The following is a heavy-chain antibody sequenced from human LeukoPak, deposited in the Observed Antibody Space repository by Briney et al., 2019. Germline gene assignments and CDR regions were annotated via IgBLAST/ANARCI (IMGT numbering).Heavy chain of an antibody. D-gene: IGHD3-22*01. CDR2: IYSKGST. V-gene: IGHV4-4*07. CDR1: GGSIDGYY. J-gene: IGHJ4*02. CDR3: ARVLEHRWLLLGQ. Sequence: PSETLSLTCTVSGGSIDGYYWNWIRQPAGRGLEWIGRIYSKGSTNSNPSLRSRITMSVDTSKSQFSLKVSSVTAADTAVYYCARVLEHRWLLLGQRGQGTLVTVSS.